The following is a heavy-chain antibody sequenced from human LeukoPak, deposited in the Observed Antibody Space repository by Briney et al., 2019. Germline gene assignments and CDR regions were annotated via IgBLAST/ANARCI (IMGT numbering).Heavy chain of an antibody. CDR2: INPNSGGT. CDR1: GYTFTGYY. CDR3: AIQPWGSGNNWYFDL. D-gene: IGHD7-27*01. J-gene: IGHJ2*01. Sequence: ASVKVSCKASGYTFTGYYMHWVRQAPGQGLEWMGWINPNSGGTNYAQKFQGRVTMTRDTSISTAYMEVSRLTSDDTAVYYCAIQPWGSGNNWYFDLWGRGTLVTVSS. V-gene: IGHV1-2*02.